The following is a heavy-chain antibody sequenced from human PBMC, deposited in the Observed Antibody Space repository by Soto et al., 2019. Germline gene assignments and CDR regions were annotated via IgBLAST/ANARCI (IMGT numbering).Heavy chain of an antibody. CDR1: GGTFSSYA. D-gene: IGHD3-22*01. CDR2: IIPIFGTA. Sequence: QVQLVQSGAEVKKPGSSVKVSCKASGGTFSSYAISWVRQAPGQGLEWMGGIIPIFGTANYAQKFQGRVKITADDSRRTGYLELISLRSEDTAVYYCARGWGYCDGSGLGLFDCWGQGTLVTVCS. V-gene: IGHV1-69*01. CDR3: ARGWGYCDGSGLGLFDC. J-gene: IGHJ4*02.